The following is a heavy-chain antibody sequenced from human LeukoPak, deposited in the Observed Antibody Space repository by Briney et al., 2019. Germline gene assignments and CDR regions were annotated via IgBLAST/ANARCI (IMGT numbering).Heavy chain of an antibody. CDR1: GFTFSLYP. Sequence: GGSLRLSCAASGFTFSLYPMHWVRQAPGKGLEWVAVISNGGSDKYYAESVKGRFTISRDNSKSTLYLQMNSMSAEDTAVYYCARAVGDCSSSSCYIPADWWGQGTLVTVSS. J-gene: IGHJ4*02. V-gene: IGHV3-30*01. CDR2: ISNGGSDK. CDR3: ARAVGDCSSSSCYIPADW. D-gene: IGHD2-2*02.